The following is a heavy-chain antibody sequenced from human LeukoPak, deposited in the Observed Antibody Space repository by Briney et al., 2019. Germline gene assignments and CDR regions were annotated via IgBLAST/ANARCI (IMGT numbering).Heavy chain of an antibody. CDR3: ARQHNWNYGY. CDR2: IYTSGST. Sequence: SETLSLTCTVSGGSISSGSYYWSWIRQPAGKRLEWIGRIYTSGSTNYNPSLKSRVTISVDTSKNQFSLKLSSVTAADTAVYYCARQHNWNYGYWGQGTLVTVSS. J-gene: IGHJ4*02. CDR1: GGSISSGSYY. D-gene: IGHD1-7*01. V-gene: IGHV4-61*02.